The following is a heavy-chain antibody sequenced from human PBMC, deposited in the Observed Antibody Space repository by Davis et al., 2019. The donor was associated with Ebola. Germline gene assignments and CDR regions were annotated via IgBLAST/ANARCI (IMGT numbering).Heavy chain of an antibody. CDR2: IIPISGIP. CDR3: ARVACSGGSCYSYDY. V-gene: IGHV1-69*13. Sequence: SVKVSCKASGYTFTTHGISWVRQAPGQGLEWMGGIIPISGIPSYAQKFQGRVTISADDSTSTVYMELTSLRSEDTAVYYCARVACSGGSCYSYDYWGQGTLVTVSS. CDR1: GYTFTTHG. D-gene: IGHD2-15*01. J-gene: IGHJ4*02.